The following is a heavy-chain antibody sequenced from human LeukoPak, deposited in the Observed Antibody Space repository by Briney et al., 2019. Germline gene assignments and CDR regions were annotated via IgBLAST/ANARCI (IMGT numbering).Heavy chain of an antibody. D-gene: IGHD4-23*01. CDR2: INHSGST. Sequence: SETPSLTCAVSGGSFIGYHWNWIRQPPGKGLEWIGEINHSGSTNYNPSLKSRVTISVDTSKNQFSLTLRSVTAADTAVYYCARDPTTVVTLPYYFDDWGQGTLVTVSS. CDR3: ARDPTTVVTLPYYFDD. CDR1: GGSFIGYH. J-gene: IGHJ4*02. V-gene: IGHV4-34*01.